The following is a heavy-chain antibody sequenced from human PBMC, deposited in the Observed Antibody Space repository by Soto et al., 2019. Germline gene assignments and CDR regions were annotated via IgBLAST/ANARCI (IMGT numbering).Heavy chain of an antibody. Sequence: ASVKVSCKAPGYTFTSYDINWVRQATGQGLEWMGWMNPNSGNTGYAQKFQGRVTMTRNTSISTAYMELSSLRSEDTAVYYCASLHYDFWSGYYPMDVWGQGTTVTVSS. V-gene: IGHV1-8*01. D-gene: IGHD3-3*01. J-gene: IGHJ6*02. CDR3: ASLHYDFWSGYYPMDV. CDR2: MNPNSGNT. CDR1: GYTFTSYD.